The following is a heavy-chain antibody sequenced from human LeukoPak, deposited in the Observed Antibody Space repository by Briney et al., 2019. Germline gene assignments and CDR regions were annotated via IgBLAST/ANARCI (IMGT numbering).Heavy chain of an antibody. V-gene: IGHV1-2*02. CDR1: GYTFTGYY. D-gene: IGHD2-2*02. Sequence: ASVKVSCKASGYTFTGYYMYWVRQAPGQGLEWMGWINPNSGGTNYAQKFQGRVTMTRDTSISTAYMELSRLRSGDTAVYYCARGSYCSSTSCYTFDYWGQGTLVTVSS. J-gene: IGHJ4*02. CDR3: ARGSYCSSTSCYTFDY. CDR2: INPNSGGT.